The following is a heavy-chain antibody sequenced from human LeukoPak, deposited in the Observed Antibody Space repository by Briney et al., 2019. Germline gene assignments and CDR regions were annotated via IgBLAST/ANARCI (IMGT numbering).Heavy chain of an antibody. CDR1: GFTFSSYA. V-gene: IGHV3-30-3*01. J-gene: IGHJ4*02. D-gene: IGHD1-26*01. CDR2: ISYDGSNK. CDR3: VIVGATTRYCFDY. Sequence: PGGSLRLSCAASGFTFSSYAMHWVRQAPGKGLEWVAVISYDGSNKYYADSVKGRFTISRDNSKNTLYLQMNSLRAEDTAVYYCVIVGATTRYCFDYWGQGTLVTVSS.